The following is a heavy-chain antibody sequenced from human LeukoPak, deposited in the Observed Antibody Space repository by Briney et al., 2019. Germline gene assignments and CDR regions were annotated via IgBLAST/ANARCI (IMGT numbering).Heavy chain of an antibody. Sequence: GGSLRLSCAASGFTFSSYAMHWVRQAPGKGLECVAVISYGGSNKYYADSVKGRFTISRDNSKNTLYLQMNSLRTEDTAVYYCARDWGSSGYYYFDYWGQGTLVTVSS. CDR2: ISYGGSNK. V-gene: IGHV3-30*01. CDR1: GFTFSSYA. J-gene: IGHJ4*02. D-gene: IGHD3-22*01. CDR3: ARDWGSSGYYYFDY.